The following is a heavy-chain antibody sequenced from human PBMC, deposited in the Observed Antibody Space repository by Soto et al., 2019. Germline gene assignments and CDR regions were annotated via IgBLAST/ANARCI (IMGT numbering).Heavy chain of an antibody. Sequence: GGSLRLSCAASGFTFSSYGMHWVRQAPGKGLEWVAVISYDGSNKYYADSVKGRFTISRDNSKNTLYLQMNSLRAEDTAVYYCAKDIVVVPADIQVFEYYYGMDVWGQGTTVTVSS. CDR2: ISYDGSNK. CDR1: GFTFSSYG. V-gene: IGHV3-30*18. D-gene: IGHD2-2*02. CDR3: AKDIVVVPADIQVFEYYYGMDV. J-gene: IGHJ6*02.